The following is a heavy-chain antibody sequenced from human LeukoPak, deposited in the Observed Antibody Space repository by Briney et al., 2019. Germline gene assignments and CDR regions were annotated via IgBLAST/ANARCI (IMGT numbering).Heavy chain of an antibody. D-gene: IGHD3-3*01. CDR3: ARQGPLHRRPNKILRFSNWFDP. V-gene: IGHV4-34*01. J-gene: IGHJ5*02. CDR1: GGSFSGYY. CDR2: INHNGST. Sequence: PSETLSLTCAVYGGSFSGYYWSWIRQPPGKGLEWIGEINHNGSTNSNPSLKSRVTISVDTSKNQFSLKLSSVTAADTAVYYCARQGPLHRRPNKILRFSNWFDPWGQGTLVTVSS.